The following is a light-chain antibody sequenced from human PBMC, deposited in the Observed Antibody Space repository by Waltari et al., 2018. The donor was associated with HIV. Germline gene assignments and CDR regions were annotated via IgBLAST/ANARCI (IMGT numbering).Light chain of an antibody. Sequence: QSVVTQPPSASGTPGPRVTMSCSGSASNIGGNTVNWYQHLPPTAPKLLIYNNDERPSGVPDRFSASKTGTSASLDISGRQSEDESDYSFATWDDGLSGWVFGGGTKLTVL. CDR3: ATWDDGLSGWV. J-gene: IGLJ3*02. V-gene: IGLV1-44*01. CDR1: ASNIGGNT. CDR2: NND.